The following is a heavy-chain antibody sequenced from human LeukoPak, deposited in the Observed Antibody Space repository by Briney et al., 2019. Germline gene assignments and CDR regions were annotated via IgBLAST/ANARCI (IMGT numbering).Heavy chain of an antibody. CDR2: INTNTGNP. V-gene: IGHV7-4-1*02. CDR3: ARDVRWSWNHGGWSDY. CDR1: GYTFTSYA. D-gene: IGHD1-14*01. J-gene: IGHJ4*02. Sequence: VASVKVSCKASGYTFTSYAMNWVRQAPGQGLEWMGWINTNTGNPTYAQGFTGRFVFSLDTSVSTAYLRISSLKAEDTAVYYCARDVRWSWNHGGWSDYWGQGTLVTVSS.